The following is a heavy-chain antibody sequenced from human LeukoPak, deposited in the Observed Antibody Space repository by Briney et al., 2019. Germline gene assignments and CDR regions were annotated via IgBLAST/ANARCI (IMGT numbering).Heavy chain of an antibody. CDR2: IYYSGST. D-gene: IGHD3-16*01. J-gene: IGHJ6*02. V-gene: IGHV4-59*01. Sequence: SETLSLTCTVSGGSISSYYWSWIRRPPGKGLEWIGYIYYSGSTNYNPSLKSRVTISVDTSKNQFSLKLSSVTAADTAVYYCARVRGSRDYYYYGMDVWGQGTTVTVSS. CDR1: GGSISSYY. CDR3: ARVRGSRDYYYYGMDV.